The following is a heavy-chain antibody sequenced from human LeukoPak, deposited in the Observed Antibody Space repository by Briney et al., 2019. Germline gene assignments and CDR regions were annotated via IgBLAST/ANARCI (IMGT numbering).Heavy chain of an antibody. Sequence: GRSLRLSCAASGFTFSSYAMHWVRQAPGKGLEWVAVISYDGSNKYYADFVKGRFTISRDNSKNTLYLQMNSLRAEDTAVYYCARDLEYSSSYYYYYMDVWGKGTTVTVSS. J-gene: IGHJ6*03. CDR3: ARDLEYSSSYYYYYMDV. D-gene: IGHD6-6*01. V-gene: IGHV3-30-3*01. CDR2: ISYDGSNK. CDR1: GFTFSSYA.